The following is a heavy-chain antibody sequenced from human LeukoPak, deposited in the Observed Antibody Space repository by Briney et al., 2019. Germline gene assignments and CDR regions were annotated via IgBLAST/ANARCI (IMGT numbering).Heavy chain of an antibody. D-gene: IGHD4-23*01. CDR3: ARHMTTVVTSLDF. Sequence: GASVKVSCKGSGYDFSSYGISWVRQAPGQGLQWMGWISVYNGRTNYAPLQGRVTMTTDTSTGTAYMELRSLRPDDTAMYYCARHMTTVVTSLDFWGQGTLVTVSS. CDR1: GYDFSSYG. V-gene: IGHV1-18*01. CDR2: ISVYNGRT. J-gene: IGHJ4*02.